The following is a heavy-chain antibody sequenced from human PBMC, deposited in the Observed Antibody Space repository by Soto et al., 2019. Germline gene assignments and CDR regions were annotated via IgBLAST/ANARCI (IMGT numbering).Heavy chain of an antibody. D-gene: IGHD2-21*02. V-gene: IGHV2-5*02. J-gene: IGHJ6*02. CDR2: IYWDNDK. CDR3: VQSRCGGDCLRSYSSHYYYGVDV. Sequence: QITLKESGPTLVKPTQTLTLTCTFSGFSLSTGGVGVGWIRQPPGKALEWLALIYWDNDKRYSPSLNSRLTVTKDNSKNQVVLTMTNMDPVDTATYYCVQSRCGGDCLRSYSSHYYYGVDVWGQGTSVTVFS. CDR1: GFSLSTGGVG.